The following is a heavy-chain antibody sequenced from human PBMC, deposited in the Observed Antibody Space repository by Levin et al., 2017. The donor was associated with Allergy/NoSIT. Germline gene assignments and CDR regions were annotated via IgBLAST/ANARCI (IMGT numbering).Heavy chain of an antibody. J-gene: IGHJ6*02. V-gene: IGHV4-38-2*01. Sequence: SETLSLTCVVSGDSISSDFSWGWIRQPPGKGLEWVGTIYNRQSTYYNPSLKSRVTISVDTSTTQFSLNLNSVTAADTAVYYCARLAGYCISTSCVGFYGMDVWGQGTTVTVSS. D-gene: IGHD2-2*01. CDR2: IYNRQST. CDR1: GDSISSDFS. CDR3: ARLAGYCISTSCVGFYGMDV.